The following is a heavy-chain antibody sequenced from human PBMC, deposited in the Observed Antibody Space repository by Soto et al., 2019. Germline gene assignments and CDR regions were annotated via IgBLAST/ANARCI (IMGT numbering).Heavy chain of an antibody. CDR1: GYSFTSYW. J-gene: IGHJ6*02. D-gene: IGHD4-17*01. CDR3: ARLHYGDSNYYYYGMDV. CDR2: IYPGDSDT. Sequence: GESLKISCKGSGYSFTSYWIGWVRQMPGKGLEWMGIIYPGDSDTRYSPSFQGQVTISADKSISTAYLQWSSLKASDTAMYYCARLHYGDSNYYYYGMDVWGQGTTVTVS. V-gene: IGHV5-51*01.